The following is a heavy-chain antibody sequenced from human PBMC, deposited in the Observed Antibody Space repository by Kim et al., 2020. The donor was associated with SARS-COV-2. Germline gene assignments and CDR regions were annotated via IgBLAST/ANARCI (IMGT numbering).Heavy chain of an antibody. CDR2: IGTAGDT. V-gene: IGHV3-13*01. CDR1: GFTFSSYD. Sequence: GGSLRLSCAASGFTFSSYDMLWVRQATGKGLEWVSAIGTAGDTYYPGSVKGRFTISRENAKNSLYLQMNSLRAGDTAVYYCARERRGAYYGSGSYYYYYYGMDVWGQGTTVTVSS. CDR3: ARERRGAYYGSGSYYYYYYGMDV. J-gene: IGHJ6*02. D-gene: IGHD3-10*01.